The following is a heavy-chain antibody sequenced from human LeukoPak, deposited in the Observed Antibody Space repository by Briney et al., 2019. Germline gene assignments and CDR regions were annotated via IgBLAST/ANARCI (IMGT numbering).Heavy chain of an antibody. CDR2: IWYDGSNK. CDR3: ARDRGVAAATYYYYGMDV. Sequence: GGSLRLSCAASGFTFSSYGMHRVRQAPGKGLEWVAVIWYDGSNKYYADSVKGRFTISRDNSKNTLYLQMNSLRAEDTAVYYCARDRGVAAATYYYYGMDVWGQGTTVTVSS. V-gene: IGHV3-33*01. J-gene: IGHJ6*02. CDR1: GFTFSSYG. D-gene: IGHD6-13*01.